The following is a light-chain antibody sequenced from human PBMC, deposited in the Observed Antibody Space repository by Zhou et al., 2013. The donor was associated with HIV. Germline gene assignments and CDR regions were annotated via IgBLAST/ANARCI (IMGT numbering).Light chain of an antibody. CDR1: QSISSIY. CDR2: GAS. Sequence: EIVLTQSPGTLSLSPGERATLSCRASQSISSIYLAWYQQKPGQAPRLLIYGASSRATGIPDRFSGGGSGTDFTLTISRLEPEDFAVYYCQQYGSSLHTFGQGTKLEIK. CDR3: QQYGSSLHT. J-gene: IGKJ2*01. V-gene: IGKV3-20*01.